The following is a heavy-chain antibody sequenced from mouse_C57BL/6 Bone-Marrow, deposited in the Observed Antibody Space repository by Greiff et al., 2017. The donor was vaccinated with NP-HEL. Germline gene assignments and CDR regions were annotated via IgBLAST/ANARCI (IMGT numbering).Heavy chain of an antibody. Sequence: VQLQQSGPELVKPGASVKISCKASGYAFSSSWMNWVKQRPGKGLEWIGRIYPGDGDTNYNGKFKSKATLTVDTSSSTAYMQLSSLTSEDSAVYYCAYYYGSSYGNWYFDVWGTGTTVTVSS. V-gene: IGHV1-82*01. CDR1: GYAFSSSW. CDR2: IYPGDGDT. CDR3: AYYYGSSYGNWYFDV. D-gene: IGHD1-1*01. J-gene: IGHJ1*03.